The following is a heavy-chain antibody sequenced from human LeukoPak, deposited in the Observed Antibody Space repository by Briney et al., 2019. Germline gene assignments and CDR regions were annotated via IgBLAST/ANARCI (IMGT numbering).Heavy chain of an antibody. D-gene: IGHD2-21*02. CDR1: GYTLTELS. CDR2: CDPEDGET. CDR3: KGIVVVTASSDAFDI. Sequence: ASVKVSCKVSGYTLTELSMHWVRQAPGKGLEWMGGCDPEDGETIYAQKFQGRVTMTEDTSTDTAYMELSSLRSENTAVYYCKGIVVVTASSDAFDIWGQGTMVTVSS. J-gene: IGHJ3*02. V-gene: IGHV1-24*01.